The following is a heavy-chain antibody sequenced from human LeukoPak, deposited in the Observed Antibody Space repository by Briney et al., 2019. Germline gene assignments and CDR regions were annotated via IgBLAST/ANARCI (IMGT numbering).Heavy chain of an antibody. J-gene: IGHJ4*02. D-gene: IGHD7-27*01. V-gene: IGHV3-48*01. Sequence: PGGSLRLSCAASGYSFSNYGLKWVRQAPGKGLEWVSSISSDRRNIYYADSVKGRFTISRDNAENSLYLQMNSLRAEDTAVYYCARDLNWACDYWGQGTLVTVSS. CDR1: GYSFSNYG. CDR3: ARDLNWACDY. CDR2: ISSDRRNI.